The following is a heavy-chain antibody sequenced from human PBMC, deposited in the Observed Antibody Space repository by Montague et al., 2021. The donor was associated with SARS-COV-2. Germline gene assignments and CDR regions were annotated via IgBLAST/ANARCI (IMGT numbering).Heavy chain of an antibody. CDR3: AGRSAVPGPFDF. J-gene: IGHJ4*02. Sequence: SLRLSCAASGFTFRSNYLTWVRQAPGKGLEWVSVIYDGGSATYYADSVKGRFTVSRDDSKNSLFLQMSSLRAEDTAVYYCAGRSAVPGPFDFGAQGTLVTAPS. D-gene: IGHD3-3*01. CDR2: IYDGGSAT. V-gene: IGHV3-53*01. CDR1: GFTFRSNY.